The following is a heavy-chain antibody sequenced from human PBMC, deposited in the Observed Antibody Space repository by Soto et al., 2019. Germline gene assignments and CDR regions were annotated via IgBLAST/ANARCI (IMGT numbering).Heavy chain of an antibody. CDR3: AREVWRTVTTDACDHYHYDGMDV. V-gene: IGHV3-23*01. Sequence: EVQLLESGGGLEQPGGSLRLSCAVSGFTFSSFAVTWVRQAPGKGLEWVSGISGDGISTYYTDSVKGRFTISRDNSKNTLYLQMNSLRVEDTAVYFCAREVWRTVTTDACDHYHYDGMDVWGQGTTVTVSS. D-gene: IGHD4-17*01. J-gene: IGHJ6*02. CDR1: GFTFSSFA. CDR2: ISGDGIST.